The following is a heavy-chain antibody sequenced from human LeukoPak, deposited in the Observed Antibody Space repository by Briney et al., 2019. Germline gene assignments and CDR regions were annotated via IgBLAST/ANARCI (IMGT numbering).Heavy chain of an antibody. Sequence: SGTLSLTCTVSGGSISSSSYYWGWIRQPPGKGLEWIGSIYYSGSTYYNPSLKSRVTISVDTSKNQFSLKLSSVAAADTAVYYCAKDSGSLDVWGQGTTVTVSS. D-gene: IGHD3-10*01. CDR1: GGSISSSSYY. CDR3: AKDSGSLDV. CDR2: IYYSGST. J-gene: IGHJ6*02. V-gene: IGHV4-39*07.